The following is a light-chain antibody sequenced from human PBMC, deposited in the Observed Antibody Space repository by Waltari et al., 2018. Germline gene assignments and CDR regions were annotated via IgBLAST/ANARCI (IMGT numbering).Light chain of an antibody. Sequence: DIQVTQSPSSLSASVGDRVTITCRASQAISGYLAWYQQKPGKAPKLLIYAASTLQSGVPSRFSGSGSGTDFTLTISSLQPEDFATYYCQQLKSYPITFGQGTRLEIK. CDR1: QAISGY. V-gene: IGKV1-9*01. CDR2: AAS. J-gene: IGKJ5*01. CDR3: QQLKSYPIT.